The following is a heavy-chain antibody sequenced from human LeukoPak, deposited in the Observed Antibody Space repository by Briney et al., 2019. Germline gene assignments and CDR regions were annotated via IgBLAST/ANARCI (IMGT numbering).Heavy chain of an antibody. D-gene: IGHD6-19*01. CDR1: GFTFSSYA. CDR2: ISYDGSNK. V-gene: IGHV3-30-3*02. Sequence: GGSLRLSCAASGFTFSSYAMHWVRQAPGKGLEWVAVISYDGSNKYYADSVKGRFTISRDNSKNTLYLQMNSLRAEDTAVYYCAKIGPYSSGLTDYWGQGTLVTVSS. CDR3: AKIGPYSSGLTDY. J-gene: IGHJ4*02.